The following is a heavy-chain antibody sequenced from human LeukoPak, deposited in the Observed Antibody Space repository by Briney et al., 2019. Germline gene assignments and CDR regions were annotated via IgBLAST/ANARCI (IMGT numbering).Heavy chain of an antibody. CDR1: GGSFSGYY. CDR2: INHSGGT. CDR3: ASGTAVTPA. J-gene: IGHJ4*02. Sequence: SETLSLTCAVYGGSFSGYYWSWIRQPPGKGLEWIGEINHSGGTNYNPSLKSRVTISVDTSKNQFSLKLSSVTAADTAVYYCASGTAVTPAWGQGTLVTVSS. D-gene: IGHD4-23*01. V-gene: IGHV4-34*01.